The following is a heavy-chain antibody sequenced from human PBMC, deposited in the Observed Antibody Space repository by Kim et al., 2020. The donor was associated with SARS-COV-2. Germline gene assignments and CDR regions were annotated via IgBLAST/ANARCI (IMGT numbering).Heavy chain of an antibody. Sequence: GGSLRLSCAASGFTFSSYEMNWVRQAPGKGLEWVSYISSSGSTIYYADSVKGRFTISRDNAKNSLYLQMNSLRAEDTAVYYCARFGITIFGVVINYFDYWGQGTLVTVSS. V-gene: IGHV3-48*03. D-gene: IGHD3-3*01. J-gene: IGHJ4*02. CDR3: ARFGITIFGVVINYFDY. CDR1: GFTFSSYE. CDR2: ISSSGSTI.